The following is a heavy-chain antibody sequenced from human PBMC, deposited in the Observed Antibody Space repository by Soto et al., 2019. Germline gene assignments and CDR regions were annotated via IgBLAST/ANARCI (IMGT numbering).Heavy chain of an antibody. J-gene: IGHJ5*02. CDR1: GYSFNTYW. D-gene: IGHD1-1*01. Sequence: ESLKISCKGSGYSFNTYWIAWVRQMPGKGLEWMGIIHPGNSDARYSPSFQGHVTISADKSISTAYLQWSSLQASDTAMYYCARGTGTGTLFDPWGQGTLVTVSS. V-gene: IGHV5-51*01. CDR2: IHPGNSDA. CDR3: ARGTGTGTLFDP.